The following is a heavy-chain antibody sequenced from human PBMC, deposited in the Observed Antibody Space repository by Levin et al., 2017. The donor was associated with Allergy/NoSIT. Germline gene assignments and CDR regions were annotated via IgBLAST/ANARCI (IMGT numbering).Heavy chain of an antibody. J-gene: IGHJ4*02. D-gene: IGHD6-25*01. CDR1: NGSISSTRFY. V-gene: IGHV4-39*01. Sequence: SETLSLTCTVSNGSISSTRFYWGWIRQSPEKGLEWIGSINYSGSTYYNPSLKSRVTVSADTSKNHFSLRLTSVTAADTAVYYCARHLNRVAAADYWGQGTLVTVSS. CDR2: INYSGST. CDR3: ARHLNRVAAADY.